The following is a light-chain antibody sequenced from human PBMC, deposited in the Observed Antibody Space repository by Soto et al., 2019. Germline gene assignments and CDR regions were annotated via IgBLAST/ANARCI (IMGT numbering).Light chain of an antibody. Sequence: RVMTQSPATLSLSPGERATLSCSASQSVSTNVAWYQQKPVQAPRLLIYGASTSATDIPARFSGSGSGTAFSITISSLQSEDFAVYYCQQYNNWSPWTFGKGTKV. V-gene: IGKV3-15*01. CDR1: QSVSTN. J-gene: IGKJ1*01. CDR3: QQYNNWSPWT. CDR2: GAS.